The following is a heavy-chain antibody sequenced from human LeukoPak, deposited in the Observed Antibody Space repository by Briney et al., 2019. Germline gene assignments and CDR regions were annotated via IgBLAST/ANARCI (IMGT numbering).Heavy chain of an antibody. CDR3: ARYCGGDCYGRFQYYFDY. Sequence: SETLSLTCAVYGGSFSGYYWSWIRQPPGKGLEWIGEINHSGSTNYNPSLKRRVTISVDTTNNQSSLNLSSVTAADTAVYYCARYCGGDCYGRFQYYFDYWGQGNLVTVSS. D-gene: IGHD2-21*02. J-gene: IGHJ4*02. CDR1: GGSFSGYY. V-gene: IGHV4-34*01. CDR2: INHSGST.